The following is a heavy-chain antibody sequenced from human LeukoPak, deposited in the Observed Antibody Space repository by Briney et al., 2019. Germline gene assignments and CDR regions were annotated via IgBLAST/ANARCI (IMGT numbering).Heavy chain of an antibody. CDR1: GFTFSSYD. J-gene: IGHJ6*02. CDR2: IGTAGDT. CDR3: ARDQREWEHWGYYYYGMDV. V-gene: IGHV3-13*01. Sequence: GGSLRLSCAASGFTFSSYDMHWVRRATGKGLEWVSAIGTAGDTYYPGSVKGRFTISRENAKNSLYLQMNSLRAGDTAVYYCARDQREWEHWGYYYYGMDVWGQGTTVTVSS. D-gene: IGHD1-26*01.